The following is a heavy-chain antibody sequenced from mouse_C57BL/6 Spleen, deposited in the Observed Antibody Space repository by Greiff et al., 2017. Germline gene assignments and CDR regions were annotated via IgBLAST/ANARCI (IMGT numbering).Heavy chain of an antibody. CDR2: INYDGSST. D-gene: IGHD2-4*01. V-gene: IGHV5-16*01. CDR3: AREYDYDGGYFDY. Sequence: EVKLEESEGGLVQPGSSMKLSCTASGFTFSDYYMAWVRQVPEKGLEWVANINYDGSSTYYLDSLKGRFIISRDNAKNILYLQMSILKSEDTATYYCAREYDYDGGYFDYWGQGTTLTVSS. CDR1: GFTFSDYY. J-gene: IGHJ2*01.